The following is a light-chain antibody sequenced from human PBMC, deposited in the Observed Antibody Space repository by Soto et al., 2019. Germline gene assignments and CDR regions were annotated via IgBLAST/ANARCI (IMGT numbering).Light chain of an antibody. CDR1: QSVTSTS. V-gene: IGKV3-20*01. J-gene: IGKJ2*01. Sequence: EIVLSQSPGTLSLSPGERATLSCRASQSVTSTSLSWYPQKTGQAPRLLIYGAANRATGIPDRFSGRGSGTDFTLTISRLEPEDCAVYYCQLYGSSPMYTFGQGTTLELK. CDR2: GAA. CDR3: QLYGSSPMYT.